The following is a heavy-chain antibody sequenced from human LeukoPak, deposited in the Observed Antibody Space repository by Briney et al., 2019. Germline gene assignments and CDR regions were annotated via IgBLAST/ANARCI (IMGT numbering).Heavy chain of an antibody. Sequence: PGGSLRLSCAASGFALNNYAIHWVRQAPGKGLEWVAVISYDGNNKYYTDSVQGRFTISRENAKKSLYLQMNSLRAGDTAVYYCARATYSSTWYSRYFDLWGRGTLVTVSS. CDR1: GFALNNYA. CDR3: ARATYSSTWYSRYFDL. V-gene: IGHV3-30*14. J-gene: IGHJ2*01. D-gene: IGHD6-13*01. CDR2: ISYDGNNK.